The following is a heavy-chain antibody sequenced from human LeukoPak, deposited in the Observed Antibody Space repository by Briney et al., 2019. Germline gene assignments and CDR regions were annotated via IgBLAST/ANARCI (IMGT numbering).Heavy chain of an antibody. CDR2: TYYRSKWYN. CDR3: ARDKGGSGYDHLDS. Sequence: KVSQTLSLTCAISGDSVSTNSAAWNWIRQSPSRGLEWLGRTYYRSKWYNDYAVSVKSRIAINPDTSKNQFSLQLNSVTPEDTAVYYCARDKGGSGYDHLDSWGQGTLVTVSS. CDR1: GDSVSTNSAA. J-gene: IGHJ4*02. V-gene: IGHV6-1*01. D-gene: IGHD5-12*01.